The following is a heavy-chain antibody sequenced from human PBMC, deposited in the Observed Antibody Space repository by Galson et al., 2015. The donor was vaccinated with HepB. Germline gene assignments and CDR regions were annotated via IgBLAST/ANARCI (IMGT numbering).Heavy chain of an antibody. CDR1: GGSFSGYY. CDR2: INHSGST. V-gene: IGHV4-34*01. D-gene: IGHD3-10*01. Sequence: SETLSLTCAVYGGSFSGYYWSWIRQPPGKGLEWIGEINHSGSTNYNPSLKSRVTISVDTSKNQFSLKLSSVTAADTAVYYCARLAPYYHYYYGMDVWGQGTTVTVSS. J-gene: IGHJ6*02. CDR3: ARLAPYYHYYYGMDV.